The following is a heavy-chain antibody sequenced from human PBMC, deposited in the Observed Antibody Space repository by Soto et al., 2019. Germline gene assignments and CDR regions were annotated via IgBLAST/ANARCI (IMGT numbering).Heavy chain of an antibody. CDR1: GSSLSTYG. CDR3: AKWNGYGDY. CDR2: FSGGSGTT. J-gene: IGHJ4*02. V-gene: IGHV3-23*01. D-gene: IGHD1-1*01. Sequence: VQLLESGGGLVQPGGSLRLSCAASGSSLSTYGVTWVRQAPGKGLEWVSGFSGGSGTTHYADSVKGRFSITRDNSKNTAHLEMNSLRVEDTAIYYCAKWNGYGDYWGQGILVTVSS.